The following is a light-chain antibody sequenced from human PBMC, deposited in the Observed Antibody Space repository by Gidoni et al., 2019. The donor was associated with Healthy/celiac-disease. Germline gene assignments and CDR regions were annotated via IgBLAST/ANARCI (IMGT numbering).Light chain of an antibody. CDR2: DAS. CDR3: QQGST. Sequence: EIVLTQSPATLSLSPGERATLSCSASQSVSSYLAWYQQKPGQAPRLLIYDASNRATGIPARFSGSGSGTDFTLTISNLEPEDFAVYYCQQGSTFGQGTRLEIK. CDR1: QSVSSY. J-gene: IGKJ5*01. V-gene: IGKV3-11*01.